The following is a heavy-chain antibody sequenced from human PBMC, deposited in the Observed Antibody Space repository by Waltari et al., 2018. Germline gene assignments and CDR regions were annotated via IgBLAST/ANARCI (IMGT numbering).Heavy chain of an antibody. CDR1: GFCFNTYA. V-gene: IGHV3-23*01. CDR3: AKKAGIRDSGGYYPGCFDY. CDR2: VRGGAGDYT. Sequence: VQLLESGGDFVQPGGSLSLSCSASGFCFNTYAMAWVRQAPGQGVEGVSAVRGGAGDYTYYADSVGGRFTISRDNTKDTLFLQMNSLRAEDSALYYCAKKAGIRDSGGYYPGCFDYWGQGTLVTVSS. D-gene: IGHD3-10*01. J-gene: IGHJ4*02.